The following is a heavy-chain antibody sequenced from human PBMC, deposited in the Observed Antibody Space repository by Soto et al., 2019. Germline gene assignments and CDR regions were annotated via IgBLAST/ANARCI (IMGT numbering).Heavy chain of an antibody. J-gene: IGHJ4*02. CDR1: GYTFNAYS. CDR3: ARDWALDY. Sequence: SVKVSCKAAGYTFNAYSMHWVRQAPGQGLEWMGMINPSGDSTTYAQNFQGRVTMTRDTSTTTVYMELSGLRSEDTAVYYCARDWALDYWGQGTLVTVSS. CDR2: INPSGDST. D-gene: IGHD7-27*01. V-gene: IGHV1-46*02.